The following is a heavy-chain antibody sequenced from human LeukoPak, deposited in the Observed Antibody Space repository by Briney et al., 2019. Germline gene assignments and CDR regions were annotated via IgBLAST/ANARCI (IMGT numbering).Heavy chain of an antibody. V-gene: IGHV4-39*01. J-gene: IGHJ5*02. Sequence: SETLSLTCTIFGDHLRRSSHARGWIRQPPGKGLEWIGSISYSGTNYNNPSLKSRVSISIDTSKNQFSVKLTSVTAADTAMYYCTSLENLRSWGQGTLVTVSS. CDR2: ISYSGTN. CDR3: TSLENLRS. CDR1: GDHLRRSSHA. D-gene: IGHD1-1*01.